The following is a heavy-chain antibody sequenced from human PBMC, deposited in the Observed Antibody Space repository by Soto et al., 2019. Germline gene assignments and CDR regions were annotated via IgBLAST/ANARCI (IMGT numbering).Heavy chain of an antibody. Sequence: QVQLVQSGAEVKKPGASVKVSCKASGYTFTSYDINWVRQATGQGLEWMGWMNPNSGNTGYAQKFQGRVTMTRNTSISTAYMELSSLRSEETAVYYCARGARATGDYGMDVWGQGTTVTVSS. CDR1: GYTFTSYD. CDR3: ARGARATGDYGMDV. CDR2: MNPNSGNT. J-gene: IGHJ6*02. V-gene: IGHV1-8*01.